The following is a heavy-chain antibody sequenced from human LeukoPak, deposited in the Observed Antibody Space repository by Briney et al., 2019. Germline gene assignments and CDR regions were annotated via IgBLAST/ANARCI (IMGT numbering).Heavy chain of an antibody. V-gene: IGHV3-7*01. CDR3: AKDRYSSGWYSDFDY. CDR2: VNQDGSDK. D-gene: IGHD6-19*01. CDR1: GFIFSSYW. J-gene: IGHJ4*02. Sequence: PGGSLRLSCAASGFIFSSYWMSWVRQAPGEGLEWVANVNQDGSDKYYLDSVKGRFTISRDNAKNSLYLQMNSLRAEDTAVYYCAKDRYSSGWYSDFDYWGQGTLVTVSS.